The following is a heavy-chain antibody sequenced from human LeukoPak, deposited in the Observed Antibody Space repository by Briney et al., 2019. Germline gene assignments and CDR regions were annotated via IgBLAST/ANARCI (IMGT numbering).Heavy chain of an antibody. Sequence: GGSLRLSCAASGFTFSDHYMDWVRQAPGKGLEWVGRTRNKANSYTTEYAASVKGRFTISRDDSKNSLYLQMNSLKTEDTAVYYCARDRGGYWGQGTLVTVSS. V-gene: IGHV3-72*01. CDR2: TRNKANSYTT. J-gene: IGHJ4*02. CDR1: GFTFSDHY. CDR3: ARDRGGY. D-gene: IGHD3-16*01.